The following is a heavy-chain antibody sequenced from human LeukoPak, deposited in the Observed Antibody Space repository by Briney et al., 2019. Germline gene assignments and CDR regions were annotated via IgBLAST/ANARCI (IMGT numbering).Heavy chain of an antibody. CDR2: INHSGST. V-gene: IGHV4-34*01. D-gene: IGHD6-13*01. Sequence: SETLSLTCAVYGGSFSGYYWSGIRQPPGKGLEWIGEINHSGSTNYNPSLKSRVTISVDTSKNQFSLKLSSVTAADTAVYYCARGGPAAGRFDYWGQGTLVTVSS. CDR1: GGSFSGYY. CDR3: ARGGPAAGRFDY. J-gene: IGHJ4*02.